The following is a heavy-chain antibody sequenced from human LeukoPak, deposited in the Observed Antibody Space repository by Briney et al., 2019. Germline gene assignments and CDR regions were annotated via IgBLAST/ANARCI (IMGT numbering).Heavy chain of an antibody. J-gene: IGHJ6*04. CDR3: ARQQVAYYYYYGMEV. Sequence: GESLKISCKGSGYSFTTYWIAWVRQMPGKGLEWMGIIYPGDSDTRYSPSFQGQVTISADKSICTAFLQWSSLKASDTAMYYCARQQVAYYYYYGMEVWGKGTTVTVSS. CDR1: GYSFTTYW. D-gene: IGHD2-15*01. CDR2: IYPGDSDT. V-gene: IGHV5-51*01.